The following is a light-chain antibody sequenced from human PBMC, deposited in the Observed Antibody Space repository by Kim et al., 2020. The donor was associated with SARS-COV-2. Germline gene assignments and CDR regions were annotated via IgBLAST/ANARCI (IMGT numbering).Light chain of an antibody. J-gene: IGKJ4*01. CDR1: QGISSY. CDR2: AAS. CDR3: QQYYSSALT. V-gene: IGKV1-8*01. Sequence: SASTGDRVTITCRASQGISSYLAWYQQKPGKAPKLLIYAASTLQSGVPSRFSGSGSGTDFTLTISCLQSEDFATYYCQQYYSSALTFGGGTKLEI.